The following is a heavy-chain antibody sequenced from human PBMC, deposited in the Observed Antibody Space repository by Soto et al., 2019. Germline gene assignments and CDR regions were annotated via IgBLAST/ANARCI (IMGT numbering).Heavy chain of an antibody. CDR3: ASWLEPSSYYGMDV. CDR1: GLTFRNYG. D-gene: IGHD1-1*01. Sequence: QVQLVESGGALVQPGRSLRSPLEGSGLTFRNYGRHGVGQAPGRGREWVAIIWHDGSKKYYEDSVKGRFTISRDNAKNTLYLQMNSLRAEDTAVYYCASWLEPSSYYGMDVWGQGTTVTVSS. CDR2: IWHDGSKK. J-gene: IGHJ6*02. V-gene: IGHV3-33*03.